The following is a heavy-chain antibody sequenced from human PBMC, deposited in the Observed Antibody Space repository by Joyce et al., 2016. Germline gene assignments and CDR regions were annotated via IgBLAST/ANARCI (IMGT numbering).Heavy chain of an antibody. CDR2: ISYDGPNK. J-gene: IGHJ3*02. CDR3: ARRSGIPAGRRPGAFDM. D-gene: IGHD6-13*01. CDR1: GSIFSGYA. Sequence: QEQLEESGGGVVQPGTSLRFSCTASGSIFSGYAMNWVRQATGKGLEWVAIISYDGPNKFYADSVRGRFTISRDNYKNTLFLQMNSLTIEDAGVYYCARRSGIPAGRRPGAFDMWGQGTVVTVSS. V-gene: IGHV3-30*04.